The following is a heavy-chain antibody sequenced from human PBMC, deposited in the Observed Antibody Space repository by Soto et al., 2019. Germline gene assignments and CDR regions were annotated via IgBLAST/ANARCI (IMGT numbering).Heavy chain of an antibody. D-gene: IGHD4-17*01. CDR2: MNPNRGNT. CDR1: GYTFTSYD. J-gene: IGHJ4*02. V-gene: IGHV1-8*01. CDR3: ARSIYGDNVDY. Sequence: QLQLVQSGAEVKKPGASVKVSCKASGYTFTSYDINWVRQATVQGLEWMGWMNPNRGNTCYAHKFQVIVTMTRNTSISTAYMELSSMRSEDTAVYYCARSIYGDNVDYWGQGTLVTVSS.